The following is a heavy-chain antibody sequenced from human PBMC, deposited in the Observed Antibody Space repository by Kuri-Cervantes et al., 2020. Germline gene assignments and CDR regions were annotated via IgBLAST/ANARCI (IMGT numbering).Heavy chain of an antibody. CDR2: IWYDGSNK. CDR1: GFTFSSYG. Sequence: GSLKISCAASGFTFSSYGMHWVRQAPGKGLEWVAVIWYDGSNKYYADSVKGRFTISRDNSKNTLYLQMNSLRAENTAVYYCARDQNPYYDILTGYKQTYYYYGMDVWGQGTTVTVSS. J-gene: IGHJ6*02. V-gene: IGHV3-33*01. D-gene: IGHD3-9*01. CDR3: ARDQNPYYDILTGYKQTYYYYGMDV.